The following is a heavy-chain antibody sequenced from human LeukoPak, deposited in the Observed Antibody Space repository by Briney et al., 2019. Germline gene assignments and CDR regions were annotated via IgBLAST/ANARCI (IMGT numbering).Heavy chain of an antibody. D-gene: IGHD2-21*02. V-gene: IGHV4-4*02. CDR2: IFHSGDT. Sequence: SETLSLTCAVSGDSISNNNWWSWVRQPPGKGLEWIGEIFHSGDTNYKPSLKSRVTISVDKSKNQFSLKLSSVTAADTAVYYCAGAHCGGDCYSGRAFDIWGQGTMVTVSS. CDR3: AGAHCGGDCYSGRAFDI. J-gene: IGHJ3*02. CDR1: GDSISNNNW.